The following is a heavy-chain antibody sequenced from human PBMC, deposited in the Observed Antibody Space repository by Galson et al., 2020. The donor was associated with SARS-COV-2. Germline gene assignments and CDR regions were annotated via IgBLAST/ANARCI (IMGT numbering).Heavy chain of an antibody. CDR2: IYHSGST. Sequence: SETLSLTCAVSGGSISSSNWWSWVRQPPGKGLEWIGEIYHSGSTNYNPSLKSRVTISVDTSKNQFSLKLSSVTAADTAVYYCARLPVPYYSSSSSEVFYWFDPWGQGTLVTVSS. V-gene: IGHV4-4*02. D-gene: IGHD6-6*01. CDR1: GGSISSSNW. CDR3: ARLPVPYYSSSSSEVFYWFDP. J-gene: IGHJ5*02.